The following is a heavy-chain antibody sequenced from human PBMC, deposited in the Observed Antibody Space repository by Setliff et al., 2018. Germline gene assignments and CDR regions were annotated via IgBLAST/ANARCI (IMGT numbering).Heavy chain of an antibody. J-gene: IGHJ4*02. CDR3: ARQKNYYDYVWGSYRYYPFDY. Sequence: ETLSLTCTVSGGSISSYYWSWIRQPPGKGLEWIGYIYYSGSTNYNPSLKSRVTISVDTSKNQFSLKLNSVTAADTAVYYCARQKNYYDYVWGSYRYYPFDYWGQGTLVTVSS. CDR1: GGSISSYY. CDR2: IYYSGST. D-gene: IGHD3-16*02. V-gene: IGHV4-59*08.